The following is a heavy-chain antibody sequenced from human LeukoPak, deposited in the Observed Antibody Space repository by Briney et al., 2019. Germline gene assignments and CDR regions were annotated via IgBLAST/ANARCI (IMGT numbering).Heavy chain of an antibody. J-gene: IGHJ4*02. CDR2: IRYDGSNR. V-gene: IGHV3-30*02. D-gene: IGHD6-13*01. CDR1: GFAFSSFG. CDR3: AKEHTSIWYYFDY. Sequence: GGSLRLSCAASGFAFSSFGMHWVRQAPGKGLEWVASIRYDGSNRYYADSVKGRFTISGDNSKNTLYLQMNSLRAEDTAVYYCAKEHTSIWYYFDYWGQGTLVTVSS.